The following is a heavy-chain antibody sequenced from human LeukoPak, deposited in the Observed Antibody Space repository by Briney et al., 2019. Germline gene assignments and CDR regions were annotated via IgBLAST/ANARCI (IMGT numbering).Heavy chain of an antibody. D-gene: IGHD6-19*01. V-gene: IGHV3-49*04. CDR1: GFTFGDYA. Sequence: GRSLRPSCTASGFTFGDYAMSWVRQAPGKGLEWVGFIRSKAYGGTTEYAASVKGRFTISRDDSKSIAYLQMNSLKTEDTAVYYCTSGVAVAGTYYYYGMDVWGQGTTVTVSS. CDR2: IRSKAYGGTT. J-gene: IGHJ6*02. CDR3: TSGVAVAGTYYYYGMDV.